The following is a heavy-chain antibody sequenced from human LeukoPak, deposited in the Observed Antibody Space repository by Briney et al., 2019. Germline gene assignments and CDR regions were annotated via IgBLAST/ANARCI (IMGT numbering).Heavy chain of an antibody. J-gene: IGHJ4*02. D-gene: IGHD3-10*01. Sequence: SETLSLTCAVYGGSFSGYYWSWIRQPPGKGLELIGEINNSGSTNYNPSLKSRVTISVDTSKNQFSLKLSPVTAADTAVYYCASTILWLGEAPKRAYDYWGQGTLVTVSS. CDR2: INNSGST. CDR3: ASTILWLGEAPKRAYDY. V-gene: IGHV4-34*01. CDR1: GGSFSGYY.